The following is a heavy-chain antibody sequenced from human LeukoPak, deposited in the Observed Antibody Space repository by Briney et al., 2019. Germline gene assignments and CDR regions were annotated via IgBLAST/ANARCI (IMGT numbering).Heavy chain of an antibody. CDR2: IYTSGST. CDR1: GGSISSGSYY. J-gene: IGHJ2*01. V-gene: IGHV4-61*02. D-gene: IGHD1-26*01. Sequence: PSETLSLTCTVSGGSISSGSYYWSWIRQPAGKGLEWIGRIYTSGSTNYNPSLKSRVTISVDTSKNQFSLKLSSVTAADTAVYYCARHPYSGSYWYFDLWGRGTLVTVSS. CDR3: ARHPYSGSYWYFDL.